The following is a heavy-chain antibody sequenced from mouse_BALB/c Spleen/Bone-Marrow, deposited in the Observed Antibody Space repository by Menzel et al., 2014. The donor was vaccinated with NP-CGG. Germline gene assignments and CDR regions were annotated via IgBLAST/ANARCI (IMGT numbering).Heavy chain of an antibody. D-gene: IGHD2-14*01. Sequence: QVQLQQSGAELVKPGASVKMSCKASGYTFTSYWMHWVKQRPGQGLEWIGVIDPSDSYTSYNQKFKDKATLTADKSSSTAYMQLSSLTSEDSAVYYCARAAYYRYDEGAWFAYWGQGTLATVSA. CDR2: IDPSDSYT. CDR1: GYTFTSYW. V-gene: IGHV1-69*02. CDR3: ARAAYYRYDEGAWFAY. J-gene: IGHJ3*01.